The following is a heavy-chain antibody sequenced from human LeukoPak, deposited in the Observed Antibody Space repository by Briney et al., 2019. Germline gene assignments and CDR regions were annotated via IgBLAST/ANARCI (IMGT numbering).Heavy chain of an antibody. V-gene: IGHV3-7*01. CDR3: ARDFVDYGDYVDGYYYGTDV. J-gene: IGHJ6*02. CDR2: IKQDGSEK. Sequence: GGSLRLSCAASGFTFSSYWMSWVRQAPGKGLEWVANIKQDGSEKYYVDSVKGRFTISRDNAKNSLYLQMNSLRAEDTAVYYCARDFVDYGDYVDGYYYGTDVWGQGTTVTVSS. D-gene: IGHD4-17*01. CDR1: GFTFSSYW.